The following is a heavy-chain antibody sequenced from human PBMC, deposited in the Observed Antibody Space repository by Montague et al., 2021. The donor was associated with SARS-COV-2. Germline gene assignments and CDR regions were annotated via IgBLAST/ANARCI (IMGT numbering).Heavy chain of an antibody. Sequence: SETLSLTCTVSGGSISSYHWSWIRQPPGKGLEWIGYIYYSGSTNYNPSLKSRVTISVDTSKNQFSLKLSSVTAADTAVYYCARVDSLVSFDYWGQGTLVTVSS. CDR1: GGSISSYH. V-gene: IGHV4-59*01. CDR2: IYYSGST. D-gene: IGHD2-2*03. CDR3: ARVDSLVSFDY. J-gene: IGHJ4*02.